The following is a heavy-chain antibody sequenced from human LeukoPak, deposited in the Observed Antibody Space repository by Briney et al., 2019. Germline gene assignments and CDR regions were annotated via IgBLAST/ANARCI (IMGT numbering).Heavy chain of an antibody. J-gene: IGHJ4*02. V-gene: IGHV3-9*01. D-gene: IGHD3-22*01. CDR3: AKGDRYGSSGYYSGHFDY. CDR2: ISWNSGSI. Sequence: GRSLRLSCAASGFTFDDYAMHWVRQAPGKGLEWVSGISWNSGSIGYADSVKGRFTISRDNAKNSLYLQMNSLRAEDTALYYCAKGDRYGSSGYYSGHFDYWGQGTLVTVSS. CDR1: GFTFDDYA.